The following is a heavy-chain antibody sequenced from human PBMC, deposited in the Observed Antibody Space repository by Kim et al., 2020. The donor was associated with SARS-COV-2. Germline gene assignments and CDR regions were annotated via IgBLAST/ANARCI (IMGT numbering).Heavy chain of an antibody. CDR1: GGSFSGYY. J-gene: IGHJ4*02. Sequence: SETLSLTCAVYGGSFSGYYWSWIRQPPGKGLEWIGEINHSGSTNYNPSLKSRVTISVDTSKNQFSLKLSSVTAADTAVYYCARVKDRWIRGAFFDYWGQGTLVTVSS. V-gene: IGHV4-34*01. D-gene: IGHD1-26*01. CDR2: INHSGST. CDR3: ARVKDRWIRGAFFDY.